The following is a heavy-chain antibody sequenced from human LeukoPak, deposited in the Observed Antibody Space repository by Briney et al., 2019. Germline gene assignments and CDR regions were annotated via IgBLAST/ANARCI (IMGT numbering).Heavy chain of an antibody. CDR1: GGSISSYY. CDR2: IYYSGST. V-gene: IGHV4-59*01. Sequence: SETLSLTCTVSGGSISSYYWSWIRQPPGKGLGWIGYIYYSGSTNYNPSLKSRVTISVDTSKNQFSLKLSSVTAADTAVYYCARGVVDTAMVYFDYWGQGTLVIVSS. CDR3: ARGVVDTAMVYFDY. J-gene: IGHJ4*02. D-gene: IGHD5-18*01.